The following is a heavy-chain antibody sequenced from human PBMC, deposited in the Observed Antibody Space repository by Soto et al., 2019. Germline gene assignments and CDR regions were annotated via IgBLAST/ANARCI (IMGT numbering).Heavy chain of an antibody. J-gene: IGHJ6*03. D-gene: IGHD2-2*01. CDR3: ASGPVRVVPATNYYYYMDV. V-gene: IGHV1-46*03. CDR2: INPSGGST. CDR1: GYTFTSYY. Sequence: ASVKVSCKASGYTFTSYYMHWVRQAPGQRLDWLGIINPSGGSTSYAQKFQGRVTMTRDTSTSTVYMELSSLRSEDTAVYYCASGPVRVVPATNYYYYMDVWGKGTTVTVSS.